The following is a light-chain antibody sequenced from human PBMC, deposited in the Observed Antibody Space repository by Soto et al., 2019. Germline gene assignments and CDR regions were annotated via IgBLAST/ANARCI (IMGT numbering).Light chain of an antibody. CDR2: AAS. V-gene: IGKV1-33*01. J-gene: IGKJ4*01. CDR3: QQYDDLPLT. CDR1: QDISNY. Sequence: DIQMTQSPSSLSASVGDRVTITCQASQDISNYINWYQQKPGKAPQLLIYAASHFETGVPSRFSGSGSGTDFTLTISSLQPGDRGTYFCQQYDDLPLTFGGGTKVELK.